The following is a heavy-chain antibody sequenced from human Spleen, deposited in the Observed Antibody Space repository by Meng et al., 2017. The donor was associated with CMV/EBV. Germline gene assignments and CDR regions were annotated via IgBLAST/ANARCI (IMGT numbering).Heavy chain of an antibody. CDR1: GGAARSSNG. D-gene: IGHD6-19*01. Sequence: AVSGGAARSSNGCSWVRQPQGKGLEWIGEVYNNEDTNCSPSLNSPVPISMDTSTNHIFLKLNSVTAADSAVYYCAGDFSGWNSHFDYWGQGILVTVSS. J-gene: IGHJ4*02. V-gene: IGHV4-4*02. CDR3: AGDFSGWNSHFDY. CDR2: VYNNEDT.